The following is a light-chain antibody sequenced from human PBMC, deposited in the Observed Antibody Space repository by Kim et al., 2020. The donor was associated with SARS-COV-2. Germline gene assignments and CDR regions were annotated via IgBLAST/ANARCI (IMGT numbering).Light chain of an antibody. CDR1: QSITNE. Sequence: EIVLTQSPATLSLFPGERATLSCRASQSITNELAWYQQKPGQPPRLFIYDISNRAAGIPARFSGSGSGTDFTLTVSSLEPEDSAVYYCQQRAKWTRTCGEGTKGDI. J-gene: IGKJ1*01. V-gene: IGKV3-11*01. CDR3: QQRAKWTRT. CDR2: DIS.